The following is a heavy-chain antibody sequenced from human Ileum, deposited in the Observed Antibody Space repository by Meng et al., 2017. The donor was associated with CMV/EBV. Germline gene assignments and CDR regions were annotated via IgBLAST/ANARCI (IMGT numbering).Heavy chain of an antibody. V-gene: IGHV4-4*07. CDR3: AREGPTDWGRALDY. D-gene: IGHD7-27*01. CDR1: GGSMSSYY. CDR2: IYTSGSS. Sequence: QVGLKESCPGLVKPSETLSPTCTVSGGSMSSYYWSWIRQPAGKGLEWIGRIYTSGSSNYNSSLKSRVTMSVDTSKNQFSMKLNSVTAADTAVYYCAREGPTDWGRALDYWGQGTLVTVSS. J-gene: IGHJ4*02.